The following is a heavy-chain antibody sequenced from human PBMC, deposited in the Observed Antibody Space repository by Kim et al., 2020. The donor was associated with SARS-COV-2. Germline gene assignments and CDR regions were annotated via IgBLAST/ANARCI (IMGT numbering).Heavy chain of an antibody. CDR1: GFTFRNAW. J-gene: IGHJ4*02. D-gene: IGHD6-13*01. Sequence: GGSLRLSCAASGFTFRNAWMSWVRQAPGKGLEWVGRIKTESNGETAEYAAPVKGRFTISRDDSENTLYLQMSSLKSEDTAVYYCATDIGNSWYTPPFDYWGQGTLVTVSS. CDR2: IKTESNGETA. CDR3: ATDIGNSWYTPPFDY. V-gene: IGHV3-15*01.